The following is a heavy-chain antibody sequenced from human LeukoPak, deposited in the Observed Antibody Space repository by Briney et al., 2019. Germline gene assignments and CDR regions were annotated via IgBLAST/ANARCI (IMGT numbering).Heavy chain of an antibody. Sequence: SVKVSCKASGGTFSSYAISWVRQAPGQGLEWMGGIIPIFGTANYAQKFQGRVTITADESTSTAYMELSSLRSGDTAVYYCARERADSSGAFGYFQHWGQGTLVTVSS. CDR3: ARERADSSGAFGYFQH. V-gene: IGHV1-69*13. D-gene: IGHD3-22*01. CDR1: GGTFSSYA. J-gene: IGHJ1*01. CDR2: IIPIFGTA.